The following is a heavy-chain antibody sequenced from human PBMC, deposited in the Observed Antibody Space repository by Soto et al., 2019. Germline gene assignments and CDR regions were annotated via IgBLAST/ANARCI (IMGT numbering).Heavy chain of an antibody. CDR2: IFSNDEK. V-gene: IGHV2-26*01. D-gene: IGHD6-19*01. J-gene: IGHJ6*03. CDR1: GFSLSNGKVG. Sequence: HVTLKESGPVLVKPTETLTLTCTVSGFSLSNGKVGVSWIRQPPGKALEWLAHIFSNDEKSYRTSLKSRLTISYDTSKSQVVLTMTNVDPVDTATYYCARILFGRSVAGGYFYMDVWGKGTTVTVSS. CDR3: ARILFGRSVAGGYFYMDV.